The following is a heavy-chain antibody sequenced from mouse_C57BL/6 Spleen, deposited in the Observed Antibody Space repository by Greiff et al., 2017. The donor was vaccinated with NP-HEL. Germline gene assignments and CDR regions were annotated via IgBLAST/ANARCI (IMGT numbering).Heavy chain of an antibody. V-gene: IGHV1-64*01. Sequence: QVQLQQPGAELVKPGASVKLSCKASGYTFTSYWMHWVKQRPGQGLEWIGMIHPNSGSTNYNEKFKSKATLTVDKSSSTAYMQLSSLTSEDSAVYYCARGANWDFSYWYFDVWGTGTTVTVSS. CDR1: GYTFTSYW. J-gene: IGHJ1*03. CDR3: ARGANWDFSYWYFDV. CDR2: IHPNSGST. D-gene: IGHD4-1*01.